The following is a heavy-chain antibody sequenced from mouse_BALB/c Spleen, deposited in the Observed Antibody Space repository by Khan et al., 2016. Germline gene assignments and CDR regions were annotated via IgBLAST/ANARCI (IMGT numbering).Heavy chain of an antibody. CDR2: ISGGSSNI. CDR1: GFTFNIFG. CDR3: ARYDVDNYAMDY. D-gene: IGHD2-12*01. Sequence: EVELVESGGGLVQPGGSWKLSCAASGFTFNIFGMNWVRQAPEKGLEWVAYISGGSSNIYYADTVKGRFTISRDNPENTLFLQMTSLRSEDTAMYYCARYDVDNYAMDYWGQGTSVTVSS. J-gene: IGHJ4*01. V-gene: IGHV5-17*02.